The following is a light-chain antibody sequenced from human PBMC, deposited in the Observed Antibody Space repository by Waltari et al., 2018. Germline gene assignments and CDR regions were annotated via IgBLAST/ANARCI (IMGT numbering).Light chain of an antibody. CDR2: CAS. Sequence: DFVMTQSPASLALSFGERATIHCKTSPTVLYNSNNRNYLTWYQQKPGQPPKLRFYCASTRESGVPDRFSASGSGTDFTLTISRLQPEDVAIYYCQQYYSSPYTFGQGTRLEIK. CDR1: PTVLYNSNNRNY. CDR3: QQYYSSPYT. V-gene: IGKV4-1*01. J-gene: IGKJ2*01.